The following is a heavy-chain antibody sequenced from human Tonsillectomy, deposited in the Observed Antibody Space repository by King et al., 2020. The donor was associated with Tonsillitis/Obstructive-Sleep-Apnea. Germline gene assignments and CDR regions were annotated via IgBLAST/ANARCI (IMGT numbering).Heavy chain of an antibody. V-gene: IGHV2-5*02. CDR1: GFSLTTSGVG. J-gene: IGHJ4*02. Sequence: TLQESGPTLVKPTHTLTLTCTFSGFSLTTSGVGVGWIRQPPGKALEWLALIYWDDDKRYSPSLKSRLTVTKDTSKNPVVLTMTNMDPVDTATYYCAHRFCYSSSWYAPYFDYWGQGILVTVSS. D-gene: IGHD6-13*01. CDR3: AHRFCYSSSWYAPYFDY. CDR2: IYWDDDK.